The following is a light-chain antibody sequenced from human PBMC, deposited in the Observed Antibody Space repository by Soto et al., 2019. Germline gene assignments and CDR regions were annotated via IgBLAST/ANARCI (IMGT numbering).Light chain of an antibody. CDR2: EVS. Sequence: QAVVTQPASVSGSPGQSITISCTGTSSDIGGYDYVSWYQQHPGRAPKLMIYEVSNRPSGVSNRFSGSKSGNTASLTISGLQAEDEADYYCSSYTSSPSYVFGTGTKLTVL. J-gene: IGLJ1*01. CDR3: SSYTSSPSYV. V-gene: IGLV2-14*01. CDR1: SSDIGGYDY.